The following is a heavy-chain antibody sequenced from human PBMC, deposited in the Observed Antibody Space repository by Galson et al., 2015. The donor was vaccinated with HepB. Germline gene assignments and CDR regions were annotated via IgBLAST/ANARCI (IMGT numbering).Heavy chain of an antibody. D-gene: IGHD4-23*01. CDR2: INTNTGNP. J-gene: IGHJ4*02. CDR1: GYTFTSYA. Sequence: SVKVSCKASGYTFTSYAMNWVRQAPGQGLEWMGWINTNTGNPTYAQGFTGRFVSSLDTSVSTAYLQISSLKAEDTAVYYCASLGVTPEFANWGQGTLVTVSS. CDR3: ASLGVTPEFAN. V-gene: IGHV7-4-1*02.